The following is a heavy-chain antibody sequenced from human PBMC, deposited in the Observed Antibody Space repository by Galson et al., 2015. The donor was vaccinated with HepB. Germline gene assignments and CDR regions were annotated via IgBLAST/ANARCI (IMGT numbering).Heavy chain of an antibody. CDR3: ARSGNWYEDYFDY. CDR1: GFTLSSYW. D-gene: IGHD1-1*01. J-gene: IGHJ4*02. CDR2: IKQDGSEI. V-gene: IGHV3-7*03. Sequence: SLRLSCAASGFTLSSYWMSWVRQAPGKGLEWVANIKQDGSEIYYEDSVKGRFTISRDNAKNSLYLQMNSLRAEDTAVYYCARSGNWYEDYFDYWGQGTLVTVSS.